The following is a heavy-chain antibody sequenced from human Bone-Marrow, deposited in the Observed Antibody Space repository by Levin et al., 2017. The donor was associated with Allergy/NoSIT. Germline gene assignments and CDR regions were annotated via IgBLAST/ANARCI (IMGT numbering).Heavy chain of an antibody. V-gene: IGHV3-33*01. Sequence: GGSLRLSCAASGFTFSSFGMHWVRQAPGKGLEWVALIWYDGNNKYYADSVKGRFTVSRDNSKNTLYLQMNSLRVDDTAVYYCARFGSDPWYFDYWGQGTLVTVSS. CDR1: GFTFSSFG. CDR2: IWYDGNNK. J-gene: IGHJ4*02. CDR3: ARFGSDPWYFDY. D-gene: IGHD3-10*01.